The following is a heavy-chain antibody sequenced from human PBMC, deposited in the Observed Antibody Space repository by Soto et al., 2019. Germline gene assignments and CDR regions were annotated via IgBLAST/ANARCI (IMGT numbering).Heavy chain of an antibody. J-gene: IGHJ3*02. Sequence: QVQLVQSGAEVKKPGSSVKVSCKASGGTFSSYTISWVRQAPGQGLEWMGRIIPILGIANYAQKFQGRVTXTXXKSTSTAYMELSSLRSEDTAVYYCARDTIAADASIWGQGTMVTVSS. D-gene: IGHD6-13*01. CDR1: GGTFSSYT. V-gene: IGHV1-69*08. CDR3: ARDTIAADASI. CDR2: IIPILGIA.